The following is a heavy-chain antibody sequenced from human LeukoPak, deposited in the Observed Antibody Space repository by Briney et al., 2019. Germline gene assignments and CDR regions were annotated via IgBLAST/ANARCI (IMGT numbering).Heavy chain of an antibody. CDR3: AYGDKRGFDY. Sequence: VASVKVSCKASGGTFSSYAISWVRQAPGQGLEWMGGIIPIFGTANYAQKFQGRDTITADESTSTAYMELSSLRSEDTAVYYCAYGDKRGFDYWGQGTLVTVSS. J-gene: IGHJ4*02. V-gene: IGHV1-69*13. CDR2: IIPIFGTA. D-gene: IGHD4-17*01. CDR1: GGTFSSYA.